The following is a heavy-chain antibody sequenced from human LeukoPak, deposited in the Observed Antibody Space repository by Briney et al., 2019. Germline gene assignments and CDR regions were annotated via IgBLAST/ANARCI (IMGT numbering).Heavy chain of an antibody. V-gene: IGHV5-51*01. Sequence: GESLKISCKGSGYSFTSYWIGWVRQMPGKGLEWMGIICPGDSDTRYSPSFQGQVTISADKSISTAYLQWSSLKASDTAMYYCARHVAPPWRDVVIDYWGQGTLVTVSS. CDR2: ICPGDSDT. J-gene: IGHJ4*02. CDR3: ARHVAPPWRDVVIDY. D-gene: IGHD5-24*01. CDR1: GYSFTSYW.